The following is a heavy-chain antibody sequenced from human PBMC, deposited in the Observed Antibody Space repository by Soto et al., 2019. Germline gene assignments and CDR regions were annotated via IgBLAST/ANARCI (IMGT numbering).Heavy chain of an antibody. CDR1: GGSISSRSHY. Sequence: QLQLQESGPGLVKPSETLSLNCTVSGGSISSRSHYWGWIRQSPGKHLEWIGSSFYRGSTHYNPSLKTRVTISVDTSKNQVSLKVYSVTAADTAVYYCATADGFGVVTPFFEYWGQGILVTVAS. CDR3: ATADGFGVVTPFFEY. CDR2: SFYRGST. V-gene: IGHV4-39*01. D-gene: IGHD3-3*01. J-gene: IGHJ4*02.